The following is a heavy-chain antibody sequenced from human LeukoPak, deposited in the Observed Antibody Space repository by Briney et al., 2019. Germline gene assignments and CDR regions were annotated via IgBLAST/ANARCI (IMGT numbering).Heavy chain of an antibody. CDR2: IYYSGST. J-gene: IGHJ5*02. V-gene: IGHV4-59*01. D-gene: IGHD6-6*01. CDR3: ATTRWIAARNVRYNWFDP. Sequence: SETLSLTCTVSGGSISSYYWSWIRQPPGKGLEWIGYIYYSGSTNYNPSLKSRVTISVDTSKNQFSLKLSSVTAADTAVYYCATTRWIAARNVRYNWFDPWGQGTLVTVSS. CDR1: GGSISSYY.